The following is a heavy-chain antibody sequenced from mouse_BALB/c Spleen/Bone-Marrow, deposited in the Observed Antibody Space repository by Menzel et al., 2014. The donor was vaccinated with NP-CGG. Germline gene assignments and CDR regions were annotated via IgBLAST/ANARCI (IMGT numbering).Heavy chain of an antibody. CDR3: ARNYGNYVWFAN. CDR2: ILPGSGST. V-gene: IGHV1-9*01. CDR1: GYTFSRYW. D-gene: IGHD2-1*01. J-gene: IGHJ3*01. Sequence: QVQLKDSGAELMKPGASVKISCKATGYTFSRYWIEWVKQRPGHGLEWIGEILPGSGSTNYNEKFKGKATFTADTSSNTAYMQLSSLTSEDSAVYYCARNYGNYVWFANWGQGTLVTVSA.